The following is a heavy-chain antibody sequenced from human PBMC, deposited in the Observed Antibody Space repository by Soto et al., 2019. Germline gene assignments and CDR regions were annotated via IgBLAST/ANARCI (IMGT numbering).Heavy chain of an antibody. CDR2: INHSGTT. Sequence: SVTLPLTCAVYGGSFRGYTWIWIRQPPGKGLEWIGEINHSGTTNHNPSLKSRVIISVDTSKKQFSLRLTSVTAADTAVYYCARGSDYTSSFDYWGQGTLVTVSS. J-gene: IGHJ4*02. CDR3: ARGSDYTSSFDY. V-gene: IGHV4-34*01. CDR1: GGSFRGYT. D-gene: IGHD3-16*01.